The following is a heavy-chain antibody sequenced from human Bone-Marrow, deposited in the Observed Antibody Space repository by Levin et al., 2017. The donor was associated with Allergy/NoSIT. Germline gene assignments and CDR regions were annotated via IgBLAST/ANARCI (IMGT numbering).Heavy chain of an antibody. Sequence: SQTLSLTCAISGDSVSGNSAAWNWIRQSPSRGLEWLGRTYYRSKWFYDYAESVKSRISISPDTSKNQFSLQLNSLIPEDTAVYYCARQYSSGWSYYYGLDVWGQGTTVTVSS. CDR3: ARQYSSGWSYYYGLDV. V-gene: IGHV6-1*01. CDR1: GDSVSGNSAA. D-gene: IGHD6-19*01. CDR2: TYYRSKWFY. J-gene: IGHJ6*02.